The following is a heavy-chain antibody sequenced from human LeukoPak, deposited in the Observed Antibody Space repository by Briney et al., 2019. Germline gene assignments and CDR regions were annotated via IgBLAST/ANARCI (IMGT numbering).Heavy chain of an antibody. CDR2: ISAYNGNT. CDR3: ARGSVAVDPSGWFDP. Sequence: ASVKVSCKASGYTFTSYGISWVRQAPGQGLEWMGWISAYNGNTSYAQKLQGRVTMTTDTSTSTAYMELRSLRSDDTAVYYCARGSVAVDPSGWFDPWGQGTLVTVSS. V-gene: IGHV1-18*01. J-gene: IGHJ5*02. D-gene: IGHD6-19*01. CDR1: GYTFTSYG.